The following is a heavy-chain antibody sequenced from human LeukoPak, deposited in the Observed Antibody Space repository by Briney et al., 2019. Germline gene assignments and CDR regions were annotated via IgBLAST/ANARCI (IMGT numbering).Heavy chain of an antibody. Sequence: GGSLRLSCAASGFTFSSYWMTWVRQAPGKGLEWVANIKQDGSEKHYVDSVKGRFTISRDNAKNSLYLQMNSLRAEDTALYYCAKDIRQFGDYYGMDVWGQGTTVTVSS. D-gene: IGHD3-10*01. CDR3: AKDIRQFGDYYGMDV. CDR2: IKQDGSEK. J-gene: IGHJ6*02. CDR1: GFTFSSYW. V-gene: IGHV3-7*03.